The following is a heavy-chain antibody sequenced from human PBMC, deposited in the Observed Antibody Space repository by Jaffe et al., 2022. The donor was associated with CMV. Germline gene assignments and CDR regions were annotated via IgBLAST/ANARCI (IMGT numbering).Heavy chain of an antibody. Sequence: QVQLVQSGAEVKRPGASVKVSCKASGYTFTDYFIHWVRQAPGQGLEWMGWINPKTGATHYAQKFQGGVTMTGDTSGTTIYMEVRRLRYEDTAVYYCARDRRRYDFSSGLYSDFYYNALDVWGHGTSVMVSS. CDR1: GYTFTDYF. D-gene: IGHD3-3*01. CDR3: ARDRRRYDFSSGLYSDFYYNALDV. CDR2: INPKTGAT. J-gene: IGHJ6*02. V-gene: IGHV1-2*02.